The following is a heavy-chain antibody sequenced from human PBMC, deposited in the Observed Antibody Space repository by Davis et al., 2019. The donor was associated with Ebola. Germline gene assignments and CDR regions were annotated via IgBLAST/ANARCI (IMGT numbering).Heavy chain of an antibody. CDR2: ISSSSSYI. CDR3: ARLDCTSASCYTGNFYYYYGADV. Sequence: GESLKISCAASGFTFSSYSMNWVRQAPGKGLEWVSSISSSSSYIYYADSVKGRFTISRDNSKNTLYLQMSSLRAEDTALYYCARLDCTSASCYTGNFYYYYGADVWGQGTTVTVSS. CDR1: GFTFSSYS. J-gene: IGHJ6*02. D-gene: IGHD2-2*02. V-gene: IGHV3-21*04.